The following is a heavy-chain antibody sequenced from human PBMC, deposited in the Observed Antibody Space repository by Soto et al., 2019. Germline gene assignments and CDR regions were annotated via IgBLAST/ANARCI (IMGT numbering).Heavy chain of an antibody. CDR3: TSMGGY. V-gene: IGHV3-15*02. D-gene: IGHD3-16*01. Sequence: EVQLVESGGASVKPGGSLRLSCTASGFTFTNAWMSWVRQAPGKGLEWVGRIKSKTNGGTTDYAAPVKDRFTISRDESKTTLYLQMNSLKTEDTAVYYCTSMGGYWGQGTLVTVSS. CDR2: IKSKTNGGTT. CDR1: GFTFTNAW. J-gene: IGHJ4*02.